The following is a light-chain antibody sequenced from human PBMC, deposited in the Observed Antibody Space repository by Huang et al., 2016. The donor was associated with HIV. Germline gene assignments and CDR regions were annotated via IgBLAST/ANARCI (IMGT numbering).Light chain of an antibody. J-gene: IGKJ2*01. CDR1: QSLLHSDGKTC. Sequence: DIVVTQTPLSLSVTPGQPASISCKTSQSLLHSDGKTCLCWYLQKVGQPPQLLIYEVSKRFAGVPDRCSGSGSGTDFTLKISRVEAEDVGVYHCMQSIQLPHTFGQGTKLEIK. V-gene: IGKV2D-29*01. CDR3: MQSIQLPHT. CDR2: EVS.